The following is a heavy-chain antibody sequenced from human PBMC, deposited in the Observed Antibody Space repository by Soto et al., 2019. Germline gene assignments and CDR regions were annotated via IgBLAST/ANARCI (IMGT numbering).Heavy chain of an antibody. CDR3: AKDNCISTSCYRLYNWFDP. CDR2: ISYGGSNK. V-gene: IGHV3-30*18. Sequence: GGSLRLSCAASGFTFSNYAMHWVRQAPGKGLEWVAVISYGGSNKYYADSVKGRFTISRDNSKNTLYRQMNNLRAEDTAVYYCAKDNCISTSCYRLYNWFDPWGQGTLVTVSS. CDR1: GFTFSNYA. J-gene: IGHJ5*02. D-gene: IGHD2-2*01.